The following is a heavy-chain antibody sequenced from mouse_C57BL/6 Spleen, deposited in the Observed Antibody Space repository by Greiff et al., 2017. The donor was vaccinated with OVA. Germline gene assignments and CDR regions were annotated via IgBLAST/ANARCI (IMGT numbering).Heavy chain of an antibody. D-gene: IGHD1-1*01. V-gene: IGHV1-54*01. Sequence: QVQLQQSGAELVRPGTSVKVSCKASGYAFTNYLIEWVKQRPGQGLEWIGVINPGSGGTNYNEKFKGKATLTADKSSSTAYMQLSSLTSEDSAVYFCARGHYGSSSWYFDVWGTGTTVTVSS. J-gene: IGHJ1*03. CDR1: GYAFTNYL. CDR2: INPGSGGT. CDR3: ARGHYGSSSWYFDV.